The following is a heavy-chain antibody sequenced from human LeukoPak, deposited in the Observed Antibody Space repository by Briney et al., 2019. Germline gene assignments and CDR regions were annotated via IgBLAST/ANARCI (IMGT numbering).Heavy chain of an antibody. Sequence: GESLKISCKGSAYSLTSYWIGWVRQMPGKGLEWMGNIHPGDSDTRYSPSFQGQVTISADKSISTAYLQWSSLKASDTAIYYCARAPNGTFASWAKETLVTVSS. J-gene: IGHJ4*02. CDR1: AYSLTSYW. V-gene: IGHV5-51*01. CDR2: IHPGDSDT. D-gene: IGHD1-14*01. CDR3: ARAPNGTFAS.